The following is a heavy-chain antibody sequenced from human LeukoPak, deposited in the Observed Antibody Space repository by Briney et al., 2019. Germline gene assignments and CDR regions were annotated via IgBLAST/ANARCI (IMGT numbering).Heavy chain of an antibody. CDR2: LKQDGSEK. CDR3: ARDSHDYGDSLRVEY. V-gene: IGHV3-7*01. Sequence: GGSLRLSCAASGFTFSTYWMSWVRQAPGKGLEWVANLKQDGSEKNYVDSVKGRFTISRDNAKNSLYLQMNSLRAEDTAVYYCARDSHDYGDSLRVEYWGQGNLVTVSS. D-gene: IGHD4-17*01. J-gene: IGHJ4*02. CDR1: GFTFSTYW.